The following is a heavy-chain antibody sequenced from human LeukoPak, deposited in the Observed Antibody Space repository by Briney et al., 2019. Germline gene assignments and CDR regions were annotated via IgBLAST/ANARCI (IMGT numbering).Heavy chain of an antibody. V-gene: IGHV3-23*01. CDR3: ARDRSSASGWYAEGENWFDP. CDR1: GFTFSNYG. J-gene: IGHJ5*02. Sequence: GGSLRLSCAASGFTFSNYGMSWVRQAPGKGLEWVSAISGSRGSTYYADSVKGRFAISRDNSKNTLYLQMNSLRAEDTAVYYCARDRSSASGWYAEGENWFDPWGQGTLVTVSS. CDR2: ISGSRGST. D-gene: IGHD6-19*01.